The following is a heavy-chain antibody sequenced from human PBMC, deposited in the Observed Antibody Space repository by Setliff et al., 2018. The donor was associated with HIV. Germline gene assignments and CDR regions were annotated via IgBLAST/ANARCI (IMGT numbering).Heavy chain of an antibody. CDR3: ARSGYKKGDWFEPVFYYNMDV. J-gene: IGHJ6*03. V-gene: IGHV1-69*10. CDR1: GDTFSTYA. Sequence: ASVKVSCKTSGDTFSTYAISWVRQAPGQGLEWMGGIIPSLTIANYEHKFQGRVTITADKSTTTAYMELKSLKSEDTAVYYCARSGYKKGDWFEPVFYYNMDVWGKGTTVTVSS. D-gene: IGHD2-21*01. CDR2: IIPSLTIA.